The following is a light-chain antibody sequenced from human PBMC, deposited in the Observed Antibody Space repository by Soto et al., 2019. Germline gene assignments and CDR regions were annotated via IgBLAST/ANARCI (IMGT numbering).Light chain of an antibody. CDR2: GAS. V-gene: IGKV3-20*01. J-gene: IGKJ1*01. Sequence: IVLTQSPGTRSLSPGERATLSCRASQSVSNNYLAWYQQKPGQAPRLLIYGASNWATGIPDRFSGSGSGTDFTLIISRLEPEDFAVYYCQQHGSSPWTFGQGTKVDIK. CDR1: QSVSNNY. CDR3: QQHGSSPWT.